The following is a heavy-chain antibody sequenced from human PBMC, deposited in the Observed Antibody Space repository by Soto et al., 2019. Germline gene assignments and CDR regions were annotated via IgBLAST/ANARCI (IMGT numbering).Heavy chain of an antibody. CDR1: GFTFSSYG. D-gene: IGHD6-13*01. J-gene: IGHJ6*02. CDR2: ISYDGSNK. V-gene: IGHV3-30*03. CDR3: AIAPGGYSSSWYDGDYYYGMDV. Sequence: GGSLRLSCAASGFTFSSYGMHWVRQAPGKGLEWVAVISYDGSNKYYADSVKGRFTISRDNSKNTRYLQMNSLRAEDTAVYYCAIAPGGYSSSWYDGDYYYGMDVWGQGTTVTVSS.